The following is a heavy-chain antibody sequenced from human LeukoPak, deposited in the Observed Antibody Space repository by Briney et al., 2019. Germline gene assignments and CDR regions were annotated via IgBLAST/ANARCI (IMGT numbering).Heavy chain of an antibody. Sequence: ASVKVSCKASEYSFTNYYMHWVRQAPGQGLEWMGIINPSGGNTRYAQKFQGRVTMTRDTSTSTVYMELSSLRSEDTAVYYCARDLRGAVAAAGTINDEIDYWGQGTLVTVSS. V-gene: IGHV1-46*01. CDR2: INPSGGNT. CDR1: EYSFTNYY. J-gene: IGHJ4*02. D-gene: IGHD6-13*01. CDR3: ARDLRGAVAAAGTINDEIDY.